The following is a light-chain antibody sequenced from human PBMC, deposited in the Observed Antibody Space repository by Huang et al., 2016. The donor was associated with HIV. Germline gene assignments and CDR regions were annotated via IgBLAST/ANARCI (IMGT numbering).Light chain of an antibody. Sequence: DIVMTQSPLSLPVTPGEPASISCRSNQSLLHSNGYNFLDWYLQKPGQSPQLLIYLDSNRASGVPDRFSGSGSGTDFTLKINRVEAEDVGVYYCMQSLQIPWTFGQGTKVEI. J-gene: IGKJ1*01. CDR1: QSLLHSNGYNF. CDR2: LDS. V-gene: IGKV2-28*01. CDR3: MQSLQIPWT.